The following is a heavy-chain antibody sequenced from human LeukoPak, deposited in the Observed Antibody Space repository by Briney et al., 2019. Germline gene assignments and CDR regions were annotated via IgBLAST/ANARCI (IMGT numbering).Heavy chain of an antibody. V-gene: IGHV5-51*01. D-gene: IGHD6-19*01. Sequence: GESLKISCKGSGYIFTNYWIGWVRQMPGKGLEWMGIIYPGDSDTRYSPSFQGQVTISADKSISTAYLQWSSLKASDTAMYYCAKQRSGIEGAGNVYDIGAQGKMVTV. CDR1: GYIFTNYW. CDR2: IYPGDSDT. CDR3: AKQRSGIEGAGNVYDI. J-gene: IGHJ3*02.